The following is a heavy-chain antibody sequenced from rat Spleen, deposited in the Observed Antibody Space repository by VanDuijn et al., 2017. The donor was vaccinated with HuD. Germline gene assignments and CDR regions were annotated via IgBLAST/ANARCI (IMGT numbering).Heavy chain of an antibody. CDR3: VRRQFGGGYVMDA. D-gene: IGHD4-3*01. CDR1: GFTFSDYY. CDR2: ITYDGSST. Sequence: EVQLVESGGGLVQPGRSLKLSCAASGFTFSDYYMAWVRQAPTKGLEWVATITYDGSSTYYRDSVKGRFTLSRDNVKSTLDLQMDSLRSEDTATYYCVRRQFGGGYVMDAWGQGASVTVSS. V-gene: IGHV5-7*01. J-gene: IGHJ4*01.